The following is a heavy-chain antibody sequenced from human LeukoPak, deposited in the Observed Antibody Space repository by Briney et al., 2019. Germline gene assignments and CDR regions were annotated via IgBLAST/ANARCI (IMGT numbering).Heavy chain of an antibody. Sequence: SETLSLTCIVSDYSITTGYFWGWIRQPPGKGLEWVGSIYHSGKIYYNPSLKSRVTISVDTSKNQLSLKLSSVTAADTAVYYCARGRAGRGYSYVIYYYYYMDVWGKGTTVTVSS. CDR1: DYSITTGYF. D-gene: IGHD5-18*01. CDR2: IYHSGKI. V-gene: IGHV4-38-2*02. CDR3: ARGRAGRGYSYVIYYYYYMDV. J-gene: IGHJ6*03.